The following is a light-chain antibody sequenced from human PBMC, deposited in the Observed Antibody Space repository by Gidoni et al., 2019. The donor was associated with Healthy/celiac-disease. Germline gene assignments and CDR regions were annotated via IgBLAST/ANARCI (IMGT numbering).Light chain of an antibody. CDR3: QQYDNPPRT. J-gene: IGKJ4*01. V-gene: IGKV1-33*01. CDR1: QDISNY. CDR2: DAS. Sequence: DIQMTQSPSSLSASVGDRVTITCQASQDISNYLNWYQQKPGKAPKLLIYDASTLETGVPSRFSGSGSGTDFTLTISSLQPEDIATYYCQQYDNPPRTFGGGTKVEIK.